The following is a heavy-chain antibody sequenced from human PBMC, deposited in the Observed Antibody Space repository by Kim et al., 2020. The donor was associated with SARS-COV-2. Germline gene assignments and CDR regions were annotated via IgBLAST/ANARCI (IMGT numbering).Heavy chain of an antibody. CDR2: IYYSGST. D-gene: IGHD3-10*01. V-gene: IGHV4-59*01. CDR3: AREPYIGEPGAFDI. J-gene: IGHJ3*02. CDR1: GGSISSYY. Sequence: ETLSLTCTVSGGSISSYYWSWIRQPPGKGLEWIGYIYYSGSTNYNPSLKSRVTISVDTSKNQFSLKLSSVTAADTAVYYCAREPYIGEPGAFDIWGQGTMVTVSS.